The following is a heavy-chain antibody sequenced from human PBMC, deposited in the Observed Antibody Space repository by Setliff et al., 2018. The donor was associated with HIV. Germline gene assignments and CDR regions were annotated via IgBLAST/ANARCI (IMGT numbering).Heavy chain of an antibody. J-gene: IGHJ4*02. CDR2: VYHSGTT. CDR3: ARVNALIRAPFDY. Sequence: NPSETLSLTCAVSGYSISTAYYWGWIRQPPGKGLEWIGSVYHSGTTYYNPSLKSRVTISVDTSKNSFSLRLSSVTAADTAVYYCARVNALIRAPFDYWGQGALVTVSS. V-gene: IGHV4-38-2*01. CDR1: GYSISTAYY.